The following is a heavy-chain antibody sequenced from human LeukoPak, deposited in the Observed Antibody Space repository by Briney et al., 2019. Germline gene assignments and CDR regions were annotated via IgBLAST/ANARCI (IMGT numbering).Heavy chain of an antibody. Sequence: PSETLSLTCTVSGGSISSGGYYWSWIRQHPGKGLEWIGYIYYSGSTYYNPSLKSRVTISVDTSKNQFSLKLSSVTAADTAVYYCARDRHSGYDHGVAYWGQGTLVTVSS. CDR1: GGSISSGGYY. CDR3: ARDRHSGYDHGVAY. D-gene: IGHD5-12*01. V-gene: IGHV4-31*03. CDR2: IYYSGST. J-gene: IGHJ4*02.